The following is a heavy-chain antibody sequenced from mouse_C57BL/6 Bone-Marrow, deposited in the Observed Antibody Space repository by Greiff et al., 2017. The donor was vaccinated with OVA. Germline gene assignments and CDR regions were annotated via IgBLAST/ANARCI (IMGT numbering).Heavy chain of an antibody. J-gene: IGHJ2*01. CDR3: ARGWLLRGDY. V-gene: IGHV5-17*01. CDR1: GFTFSDYG. CDR2: ISSGSSTI. Sequence: EVKVVESGGGLVKPGGSLKLSCAASGFTFSDYGMHWVRQAPEKGLEWVAYISSGSSTIYYADTVKGRFTISRDNAKNTLFLQMTSLRSEDTAMYYCARGWLLRGDYWGQGTTLTVSS. D-gene: IGHD2-3*01.